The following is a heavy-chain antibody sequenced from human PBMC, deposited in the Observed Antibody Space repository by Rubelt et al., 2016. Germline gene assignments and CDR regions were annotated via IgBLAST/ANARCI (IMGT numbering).Heavy chain of an antibody. CDR2: ISWNSGSI. J-gene: IGHJ4*02. D-gene: IGHD3-22*01. CDR1: GFTFDDYA. Sequence: EVQLVESGGGLVQPGRSLRLSCAASGFTFDDYAMHWVRQAPGKGLEWVSGISWNSGSIGYADSVKGRFTISRDNAKNSLYLQMNSLRAEDTALYYCARAGYYYDSSGYSSDYWGQGTLVTVSS. V-gene: IGHV3-9*01. CDR3: ARAGYYYDSSGYSSDY.